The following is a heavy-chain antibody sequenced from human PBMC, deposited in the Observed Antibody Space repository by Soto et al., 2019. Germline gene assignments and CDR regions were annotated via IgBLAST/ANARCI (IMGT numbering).Heavy chain of an antibody. Sequence: QVQLVQSGAEVKKPGASVKVSCKASGYTFTSYGISWVRQAPGQGLEWMGWISAYNGNTNYAQKLQGRVTMTTDTATSTAYMERRSLRSDDTAVYYCASSYYGSGTPYDYGMDGWGQGTTVTVSS. CDR1: GYTFTSYG. V-gene: IGHV1-18*01. CDR3: ASSYYGSGTPYDYGMDG. D-gene: IGHD3-10*01. J-gene: IGHJ6*02. CDR2: ISAYNGNT.